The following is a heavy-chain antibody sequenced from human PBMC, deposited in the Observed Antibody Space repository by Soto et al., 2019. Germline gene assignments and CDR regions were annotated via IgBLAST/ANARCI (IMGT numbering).Heavy chain of an antibody. V-gene: IGHV1-18*01. Sequence: QVQLVQSGAEVKKPGASVKVSCKASGYTFTSYGISWVRQAPGQGLEWMGWINPYNGNTNYAQKLQGRVTMTTDTSTSTDYMELRSLSSDDKAVYSGASESFGVVDWGQGTLVTVSS. CDR1: GYTFTSYG. J-gene: IGHJ4*02. D-gene: IGHD3-16*01. CDR2: INPYNGNT. CDR3: ASESFGVVD.